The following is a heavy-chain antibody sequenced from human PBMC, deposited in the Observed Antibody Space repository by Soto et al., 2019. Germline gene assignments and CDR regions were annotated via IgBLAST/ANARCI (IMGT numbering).Heavy chain of an antibody. CDR2: IYNSGST. CDR1: GGSISSYY. V-gene: IGHV4-59*08. CDR3: ASMGYHYGSGSYPLDY. J-gene: IGHJ4*02. D-gene: IGHD3-10*01. Sequence: QVQLQESGPGLVKPSETLSLTCTVSGGSISSYYWTWIRQPPGKGLEWIGFIYNSGSTHYNPSLRSRVTRSVDTSKNQSSLKLRSVPAADTAVYYCASMGYHYGSGSYPLDYWGQGTLVTVSS.